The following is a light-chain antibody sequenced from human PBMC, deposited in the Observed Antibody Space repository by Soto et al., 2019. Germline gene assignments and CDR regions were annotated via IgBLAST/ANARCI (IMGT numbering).Light chain of an antibody. V-gene: IGLV2-23*01. Sequence: QSALTQPASVSGSPGQSITISCTGTSSDVGSYKFVSWYQQHPGKAPKLMICEGSKRPSGVSNRFSGSKSGNTASLTISGLQAEDEADYYCCSYAGSSTVVFGGGTKLTVL. J-gene: IGLJ2*01. CDR3: CSYAGSSTVV. CDR2: EGS. CDR1: SSDVGSYKF.